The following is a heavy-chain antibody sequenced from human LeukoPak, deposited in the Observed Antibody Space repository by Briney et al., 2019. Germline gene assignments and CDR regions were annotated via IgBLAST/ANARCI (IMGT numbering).Heavy chain of an antibody. CDR3: ARDFWIMTTVTEFDY. CDR1: GYTFTGYY. CDR2: INPNNGGT. V-gene: IGHV1-2*06. J-gene: IGHJ4*02. D-gene: IGHD4-11*01. Sequence: SEKVSCKASGYTFTGYYIHWVRQAPGQGLEWMGRINPNNGGTNYAQKFQGRVTMTRDTSISTAYMELSRLRSDDTAVYYCARDFWIMTTVTEFDYRGQGTLVTVSS.